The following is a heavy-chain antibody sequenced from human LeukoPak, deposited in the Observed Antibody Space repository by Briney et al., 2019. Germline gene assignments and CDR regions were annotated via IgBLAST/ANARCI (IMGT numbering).Heavy chain of an antibody. D-gene: IGHD5-12*01. V-gene: IGHV5-51*01. CDR1: EYSFPNYC. J-gene: IGHJ4*02. Sequence: GESLKISCKHSEYSFPNYCIGWVRQMPGKGLEWMGIIYPDDSDTRYSPSFQGQVTISADKSISTAYLQWSSLKASDTAMYYCARLGSGSQLHDYWGQGTLVTVSS. CDR2: IYPDDSDT. CDR3: ARLGSGSQLHDY.